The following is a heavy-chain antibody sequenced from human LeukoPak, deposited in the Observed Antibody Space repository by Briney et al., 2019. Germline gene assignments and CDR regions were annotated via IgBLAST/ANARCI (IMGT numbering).Heavy chain of an antibody. V-gene: IGHV4-39*07. CDR2: IYYSERT. D-gene: IGHD3-10*01. CDR3: ARDATRRSFGEDYYYYMDV. Sequence: SETLSLTCTVSGCSISSSSYHWGWMRQPPGKGLEWIRSIYYSERTYYNPSLKTRVTISVDTTKNPFSLTLNSVTAADTAVYFCARDATRRSFGEDYYYYMDVWGKGTTVTVSS. CDR1: GCSISSSSYH. J-gene: IGHJ6*03.